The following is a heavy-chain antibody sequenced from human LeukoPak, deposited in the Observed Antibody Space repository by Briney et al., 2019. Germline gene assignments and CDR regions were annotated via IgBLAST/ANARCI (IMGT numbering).Heavy chain of an antibody. V-gene: IGHV4-61*02. CDR2: IYASGST. D-gene: IGHD3-3*01. J-gene: IGHJ4*02. CDR3: AREGFYDFWSGYDVDC. Sequence: PSRTLSLTCTVSGGSISSGSYYWNWIRQPAGKGLEWIGRIYASGSTNYNPSLKSRVTMSVDTSKNQFSLKLSSVTAADTAVYYCAREGFYDFWSGYDVDCWGQGTLVTVSS. CDR1: GGSISSGSYY.